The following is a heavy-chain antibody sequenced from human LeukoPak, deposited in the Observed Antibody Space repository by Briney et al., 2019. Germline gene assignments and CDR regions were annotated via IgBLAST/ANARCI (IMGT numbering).Heavy chain of an antibody. D-gene: IGHD5-18*01. V-gene: IGHV1-8*01. J-gene: IGHJ2*01. CDR2: MNPSSGNT. CDR3: TRMRGYTYRYWYLDL. Sequence: GASVKVSCKAAGYTFSSYDINWVRQAPGQGLEYMGWMNPSSGNTGYTQKFQGRITMTRDTSIGTAYMELSSLKSEDTALYYCTRMRGYTYRYWYLDLWGRGTLVTVSS. CDR1: GYTFSSYD.